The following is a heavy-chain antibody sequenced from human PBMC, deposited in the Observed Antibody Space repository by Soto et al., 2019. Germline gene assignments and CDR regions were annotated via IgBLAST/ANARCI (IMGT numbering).Heavy chain of an antibody. Sequence: EVQLVESGGGLVQPGRSLRLSCAASGFTFDAYAMHWVRQAPGKGLEWVSGISWNSGSIGYADSVKGRFTISRDNAKNSLYLQMNSLRAEDTALYYCAKDRRERTTYYFDYWGRRTLVTVSS. J-gene: IGHJ4*02. CDR2: ISWNSGSI. D-gene: IGHD1-1*01. V-gene: IGHV3-9*01. CDR1: GFTFDAYA. CDR3: AKDRRERTTYYFDY.